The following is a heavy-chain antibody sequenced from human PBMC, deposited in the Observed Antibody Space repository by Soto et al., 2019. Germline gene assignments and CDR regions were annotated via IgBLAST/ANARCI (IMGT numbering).Heavy chain of an antibody. Sequence: EVPLVESGGGLVKPGGSLRLSCAASGFTFSNAWMNWVRQAPGKGLEWVGRIKSKTDGGTTDYAAPVKGRFTISRDDSKNTLYLQMNSLKTEDTAVYYCTTNYDILTGYYMGYYGMAVWGQGTTVTVSS. CDR2: IKSKTDGGTT. CDR3: TTNYDILTGYYMGYYGMAV. J-gene: IGHJ6*02. V-gene: IGHV3-15*07. CDR1: GFTFSNAW. D-gene: IGHD3-9*01.